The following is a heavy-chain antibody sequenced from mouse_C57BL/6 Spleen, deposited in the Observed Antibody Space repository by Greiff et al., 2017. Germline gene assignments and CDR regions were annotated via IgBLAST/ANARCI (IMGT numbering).Heavy chain of an antibody. V-gene: IGHV1-80*01. CDR2: IYPGDGDT. Sequence: QVQLQQSGAELVKPGASVKISCKASGYAFSSYWMNWVKQRPGKGLEWIGQIYPGDGDTNYNGKFKGKATLTADKSSSTAYMQLSSLTSEDSAVYFCAGGGYGYPAWFADWGQGTLVTVSA. J-gene: IGHJ3*01. CDR1: GYAFSSYW. CDR3: AGGGYGYPAWFAD. D-gene: IGHD2-2*01.